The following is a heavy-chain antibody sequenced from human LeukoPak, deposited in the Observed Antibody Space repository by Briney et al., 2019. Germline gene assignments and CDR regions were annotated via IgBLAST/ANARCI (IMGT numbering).Heavy chain of an antibody. CDR2: ISGSGGRT. J-gene: IGHJ4*02. V-gene: IGHV3-23*01. D-gene: IGHD3-10*01. CDR1: GSTFSSFA. CDR3: AKDHLWFGELFLFDY. Sequence: GGSLRLSCAASGSTFSSFAMRWDRPAPGKGMEWVSAISGSGGRTYYADSVKGRFTISRDKSKHTLYLQMNSLRAEDTAVYYCAKDHLWFGELFLFDYWGQGTLVTVSS.